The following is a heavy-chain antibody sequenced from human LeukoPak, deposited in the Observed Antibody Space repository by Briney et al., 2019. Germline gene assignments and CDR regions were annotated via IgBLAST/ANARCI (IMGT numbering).Heavy chain of an antibody. V-gene: IGHV3-20*01. CDR1: GFTFDDYG. CDR2: INWNGGST. J-gene: IGHJ5*02. D-gene: IGHD3-22*01. Sequence: PGGSLRLSCAASGFTFDDYGMSWVRQAPGKGLEWVSGINWNGGSTGYADSVKGRFTISRDNAKNSLYLQMNSLRAEDTALYHCARDRGSSGYYAWFDPWGLGTLVTVSS. CDR3: ARDRGSSGYYAWFDP.